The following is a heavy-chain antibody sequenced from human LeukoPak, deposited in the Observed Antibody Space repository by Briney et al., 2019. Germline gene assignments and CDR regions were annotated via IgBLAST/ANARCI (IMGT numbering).Heavy chain of an antibody. CDR3: ARVITIIRGLDP. V-gene: IGHV4-34*01. Sequence: SETLSLTCAVYGGSFSGYYWSWIRQPPGKGLEWIGEINHSGSTNYNPSLKSRVTISVDTSKNQFSLKLSSVTAADTAVYYCARVITIIRGLDPWGQGTLVTVSS. CDR2: INHSGST. J-gene: IGHJ5*02. CDR1: GGSFSGYY. D-gene: IGHD3-10*01.